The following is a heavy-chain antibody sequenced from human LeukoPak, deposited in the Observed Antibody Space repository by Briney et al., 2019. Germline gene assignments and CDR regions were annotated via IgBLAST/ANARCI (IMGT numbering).Heavy chain of an antibody. Sequence: ASVKVSCKASGYTFTGYYMHWVRQAPGQGLEWMGRINPNSGGTNYAQKFQGRVTMTRDTSISTAYMELRSLRSDDTAVYYCARDKGSYYRTDDAFDIWGQGTMVTVSS. D-gene: IGHD1-26*01. J-gene: IGHJ3*02. CDR1: GYTFTGYY. CDR2: INPNSGGT. CDR3: ARDKGSYYRTDDAFDI. V-gene: IGHV1-2*06.